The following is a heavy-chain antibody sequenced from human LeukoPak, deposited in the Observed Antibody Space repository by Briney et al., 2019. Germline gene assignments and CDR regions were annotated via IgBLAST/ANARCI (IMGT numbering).Heavy chain of an antibody. V-gene: IGHV4-39*01. CDR3: ARLGTVVAATSVTTVDY. J-gene: IGHJ4*02. CDR1: GGSISSSSYY. CDR2: IYYSGST. D-gene: IGHD2-15*01. Sequence: SETLSLTCTVSGGSISSSSYYWGWIRQPPGKGLEWIGSIYYSGSTYYNPSLKSRVTISVDTSKNQFSLKLSSVTAADTAVYYCARLGTVVAATSVTTVDYWGQGTLVTVSS.